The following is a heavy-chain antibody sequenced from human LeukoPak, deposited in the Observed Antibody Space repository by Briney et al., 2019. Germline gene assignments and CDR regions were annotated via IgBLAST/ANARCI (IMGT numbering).Heavy chain of an antibody. CDR3: TVDQHWANYY. Sequence: GGSLRLSCAASGLNLRNAWMSWVRQAPGKGLEWVCRIRGESDGGTTDYAAPVKGRVTISKDDSGNALLLQMNNLQIEDTAMYFCTVDQHWANYYWDQGTLVSVSS. J-gene: IGHJ4*02. D-gene: IGHD7-27*01. CDR1: GLNLRNAW. CDR2: IRGESDGGTT. V-gene: IGHV3-15*01.